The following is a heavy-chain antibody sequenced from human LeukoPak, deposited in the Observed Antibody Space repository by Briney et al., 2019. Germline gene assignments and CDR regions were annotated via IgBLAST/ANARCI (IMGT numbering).Heavy chain of an antibody. CDR2: INPNSGGT. CDR1: GYTFTGYY. J-gene: IGHJ5*02. CDR3: ARGILLWFGELPRFDP. Sequence: EASVKVSCKASGYTFTGYYMHWVRQAPGQGLEWMGWINPNSGGTNCAQKFQGRVTMTRDTSISTAYMELSRLRSDDTAVYYCARGILLWFGELPRFDPWGQGTLVTVSS. V-gene: IGHV1-2*02. D-gene: IGHD3-10*01.